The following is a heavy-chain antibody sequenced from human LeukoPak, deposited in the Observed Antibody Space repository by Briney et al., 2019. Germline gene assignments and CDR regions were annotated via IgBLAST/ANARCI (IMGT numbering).Heavy chain of an antibody. D-gene: IGHD3-3*01. Sequence: GGSLRLSCAASGFTFSSYSMNWVRQAPGKGLEWVSSISSSSSYIYYADSVKGRFTISRDNAKNSLYLQMNSLRAEDTAVYYCARDRYYDFWSGHYGPYDAFDIWGQGTMVTVSS. CDR2: ISSSSSYI. CDR3: ARDRYYDFWSGHYGPYDAFDI. J-gene: IGHJ3*02. CDR1: GFTFSSYS. V-gene: IGHV3-21*01.